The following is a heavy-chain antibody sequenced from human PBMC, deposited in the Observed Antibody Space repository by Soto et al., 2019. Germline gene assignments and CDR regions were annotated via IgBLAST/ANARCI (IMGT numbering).Heavy chain of an antibody. Sequence: GESLKISCKGSGYSFTSYWIGWVRQMPGKGLEWMGIIYPGDSDTRYSPSFQGQVTISADKSISTAYLQWSSLKASDTAMYYCARSPMVTYYDSSGSLDYWGQGTLVTVSS. D-gene: IGHD3-22*01. CDR1: GYSFTSYW. J-gene: IGHJ4*02. CDR3: ARSPMVTYYDSSGSLDY. V-gene: IGHV5-51*01. CDR2: IYPGDSDT.